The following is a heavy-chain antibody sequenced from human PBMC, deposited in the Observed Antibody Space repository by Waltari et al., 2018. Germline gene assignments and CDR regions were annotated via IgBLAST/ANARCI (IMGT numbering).Heavy chain of an antibody. D-gene: IGHD5-18*01. J-gene: IGHJ4*02. CDR1: GFTFSSYA. CDR3: ARDQADTAMVDY. Sequence: QVQLVESGGGVVQPGRSLRLSCAASGFTFSSYAMHWVRQAPGKGLEWVAVISYEGSNKYYADSVKGRFTISRDNSKNTLYLQMNSLRAEDTAVYYCARDQADTAMVDYWGQGTLVTVSS. CDR2: ISYEGSNK. V-gene: IGHV3-30*04.